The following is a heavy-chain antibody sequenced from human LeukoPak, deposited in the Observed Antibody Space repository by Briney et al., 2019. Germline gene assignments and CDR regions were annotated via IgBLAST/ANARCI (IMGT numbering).Heavy chain of an antibody. Sequence: GGSLRLSCAASGFTFSSYAMSWVRQAPGKGLEWVSAISGSGGSTYYADSVKGRFTTSRDNSKNTLYLQMNSLRAEDTAVYYCAKVYYYGSGSSTFDYWGQGTLVTVSS. J-gene: IGHJ4*02. CDR1: GFTFSSYA. V-gene: IGHV3-23*01. CDR3: AKVYYYGSGSSTFDY. D-gene: IGHD3-10*01. CDR2: ISGSGGST.